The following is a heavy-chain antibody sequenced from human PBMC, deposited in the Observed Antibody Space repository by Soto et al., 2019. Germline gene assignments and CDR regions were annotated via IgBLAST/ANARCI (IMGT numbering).Heavy chain of an antibody. V-gene: IGHV3-30*18. D-gene: IGHD3-10*01. CDR1: GFTFSSYG. J-gene: IGHJ4*02. CDR3: AKEGGYYGSGSYYSEFDY. Sequence: TGGSLRLSCAASGFTFSSYGMHWVRQAPGKGLEWVAVISYDGSNKYYVDSVKGRFTISRDNSKNTLYLQMNSLRAEDTAVYYCAKEGGYYGSGSYYSEFDYWGQGTLVTVSS. CDR2: ISYDGSNK.